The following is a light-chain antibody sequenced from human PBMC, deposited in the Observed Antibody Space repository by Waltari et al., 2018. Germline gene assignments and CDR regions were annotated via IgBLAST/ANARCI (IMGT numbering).Light chain of an antibody. V-gene: IGKV1-8*01. J-gene: IGKJ4*01. CDR1: QGISSY. Sequence: AIRMTQSPSSFSASTGDRVTITCRASQGISSYLAWYQNKPGKAPKLLIYAAFNWQSGVPSRFSGSVSGTEFTLTISCLQYEDFATYYCQQYYSYPALTFGGWTKVEIK. CDR3: QQYYSYPALT. CDR2: AAF.